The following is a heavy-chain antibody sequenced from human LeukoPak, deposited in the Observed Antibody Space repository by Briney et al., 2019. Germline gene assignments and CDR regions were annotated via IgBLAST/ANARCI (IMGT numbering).Heavy chain of an antibody. CDR1: GFTFSSHG. J-gene: IGHJ6*02. CDR3: AKGLRGYYYYAMDV. V-gene: IGHV3-23*01. Sequence: GGSLRLSCEGSGFTFSSHGMAWVRQDPGKGLDWVSGINGRGDDKYYAVSVKGRFTVSRDNSRNTLYLHMSALRAEDTAVYYCAKGLRGYYYYAMDVWGQGTTVTVSS. CDR2: INGRGDDK.